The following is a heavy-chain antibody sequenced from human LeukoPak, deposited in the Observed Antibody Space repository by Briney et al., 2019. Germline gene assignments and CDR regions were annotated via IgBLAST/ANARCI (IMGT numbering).Heavy chain of an antibody. V-gene: IGHV4-31*01. Sequence: SETLSLTCTVSGGTISSGGYYWSWLRQHPGRGLVWIAYINSSATTSSHPSLRRPLTISVDTSKNQFSLKLSSVTAADTAVYYCARDGGGYFDYWGQGTLVTVSS. CDR1: GGTISSGGYY. CDR3: ARDGGGYFDY. CDR2: INSSATT. J-gene: IGHJ4*02.